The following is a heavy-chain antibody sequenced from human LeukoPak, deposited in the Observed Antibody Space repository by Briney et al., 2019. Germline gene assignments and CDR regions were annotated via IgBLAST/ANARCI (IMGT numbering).Heavy chain of an antibody. V-gene: IGHV1-2*02. Sequence: ASVKVSCKASGYTFTGYYMHWVRQAPGQGLEWMGWINPNSGGTNYAQKFQGRVTMTRDTSISTAYMELSRLRSDDTAVYYCARDRYTVVTLNYSDYWGQGTLVTVSS. CDR3: ARDRYTVVTLNYSDY. CDR2: INPNSGGT. J-gene: IGHJ4*02. D-gene: IGHD4-23*01. CDR1: GYTFTGYY.